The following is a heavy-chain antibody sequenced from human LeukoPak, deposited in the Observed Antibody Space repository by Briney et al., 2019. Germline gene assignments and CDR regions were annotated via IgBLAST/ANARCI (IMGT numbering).Heavy chain of an antibody. CDR2: IGQDGSEK. D-gene: IGHD3-10*01. CDR1: GLTVSNHW. J-gene: IGHJ4*02. CDR3: ARDLGFYGSGSLRNY. V-gene: IGHV3-7*01. Sequence: GGSLRLSCVASGLTVSNHWMSWVRQAPGKGLEWVANIGQDGSEKYYVDSVKGRFTISRDNAKNSLYLQMNSLRVEDTAVYYCARDLGFYGSGSLRNYWGQGILVTVSS.